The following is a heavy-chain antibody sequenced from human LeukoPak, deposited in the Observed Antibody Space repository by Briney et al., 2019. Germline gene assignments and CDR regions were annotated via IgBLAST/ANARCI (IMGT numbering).Heavy chain of an antibody. CDR2: IRSKAYGGTT. J-gene: IGHJ4*02. CDR1: GFTFGDYA. V-gene: IGHV3-49*03. Sequence: PGRSLRLSCTTSGFTFGDYAMSCFRQAPGKGLEWVGFIRSKAYGGTTECAASVKGRFTISRDDSKSIAYLQMNSLKTEDTAVYYCSRRRWVNYYDSSGYDFDYWGQGTLVTVSS. D-gene: IGHD3-22*01. CDR3: SRRRWVNYYDSSGYDFDY.